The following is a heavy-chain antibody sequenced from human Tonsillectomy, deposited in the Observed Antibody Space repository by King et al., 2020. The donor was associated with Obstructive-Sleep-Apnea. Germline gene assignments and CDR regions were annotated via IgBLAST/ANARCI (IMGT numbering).Heavy chain of an antibody. CDR2: ISPNSGAT. J-gene: IGHJ4*02. V-gene: IGHV1-2*02. Sequence: VQLVQSGAEVKKPGASVKVSCKASGYTFTGYYIHWVRQAPGQGLEWMGWISPNSGATKYAQNFQDRVTMSRDTFISTAYMYVRRLRSDDTATYYCARDMSAYDSTSPAYWGQGTLVTVSS. CDR3: ARDMSAYDSTSPAY. D-gene: IGHD3-16*01. CDR1: GYTFTGYY.